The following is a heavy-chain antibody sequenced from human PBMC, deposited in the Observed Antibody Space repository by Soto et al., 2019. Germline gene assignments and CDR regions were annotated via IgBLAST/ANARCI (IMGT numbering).Heavy chain of an antibody. V-gene: IGHV1-24*01. D-gene: IGHD3-22*01. Sequence: ASVKVSCTVSGYTLTELSSHWVRQAPGKGLEWMGGFDPEDGETIYAQKFQGRVTMTEDTSTDTAYMELSSLRSEDTAVYYCAAKDSSGAPYYFDYWGQGTLVTVSS. CDR2: FDPEDGET. J-gene: IGHJ4*02. CDR1: GYTLTELS. CDR3: AAKDSSGAPYYFDY.